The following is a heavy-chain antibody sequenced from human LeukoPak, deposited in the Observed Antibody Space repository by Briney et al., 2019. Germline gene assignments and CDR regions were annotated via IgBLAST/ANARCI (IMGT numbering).Heavy chain of an antibody. D-gene: IGHD3-3*01. CDR1: GFTFSSYT. V-gene: IGHV3-23*01. CDR3: AKDSVLRFLELGDY. Sequence: PGGSLRLSCAASGFTFSSYTMNWVRQAPGKGLEWVSHINTNIRITAYADSVKGRFTISRDNSKNTLYQQMNSLRAEDTAVYYCAKDSVLRFLELGDYWGQGTLVTVSS. J-gene: IGHJ4*02. CDR2: INTNIRIT.